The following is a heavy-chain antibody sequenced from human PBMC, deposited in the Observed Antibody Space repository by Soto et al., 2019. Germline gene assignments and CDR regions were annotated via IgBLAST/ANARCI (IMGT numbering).Heavy chain of an antibody. D-gene: IGHD3-16*02. Sequence: QVQLVQSGAEVEKPGASVKVSCRASGYTFTDYGISWVRQAPGQGLEWMGWITPYSGATNYAQKLQGRANMTTDTSTSTAHMELRSLRSGDTGVYYCARGGYTNSPPNSDYWGQGRVVTVSS. CDR3: ARGGYTNSPPNSDY. CDR2: ITPYSGAT. J-gene: IGHJ4*02. CDR1: GYTFTDYG. V-gene: IGHV1-18*01.